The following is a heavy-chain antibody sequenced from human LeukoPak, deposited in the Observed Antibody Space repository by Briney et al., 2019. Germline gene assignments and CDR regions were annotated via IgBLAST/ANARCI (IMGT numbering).Heavy chain of an antibody. V-gene: IGHV4-4*02. CDR2: IYHSGST. D-gene: IGHD4-17*01. Sequence: PSGTLSLTCAVSGGSISSSNWWSWVRQPPGKGLEWIGEIYHSGSTNYNPSLKSRVTISVDKSKNQFSLKLSSVTAADTAVYYCARLSDYVSLSIDYLGQGTLVTVSS. CDR3: ARLSDYVSLSIDY. CDR1: GGSISSSNW. J-gene: IGHJ4*02.